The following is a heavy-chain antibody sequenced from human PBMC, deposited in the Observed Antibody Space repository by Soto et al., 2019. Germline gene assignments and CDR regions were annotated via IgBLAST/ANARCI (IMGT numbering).Heavy chain of an antibody. V-gene: IGHV3-43D*04. CDR2: ITWDGGRT. Sequence: GWSLRLSCTASVFPFYDYAMHWVRQAPGKGLEWVSLITWDGGRTYYADSVKGRFTISRDNSKNSLYLQMNSLTAEDTALYYCAKGIYCSGGTCYSGFDYWGQGTLVTVSS. J-gene: IGHJ4*02. D-gene: IGHD2-15*01. CDR3: AKGIYCSGGTCYSGFDY. CDR1: VFPFYDYA.